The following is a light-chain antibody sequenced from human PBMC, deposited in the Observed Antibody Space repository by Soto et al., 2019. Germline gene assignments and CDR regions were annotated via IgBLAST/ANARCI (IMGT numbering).Light chain of an antibody. J-gene: IGLJ1*01. Sequence: YELTQPPSVSVAPGQTARITCGGNNIGSKSVHWYQQKPGQAPVLVVYDDSDRPSGIPERFSGSNSGNTATLTIRRVEAGDEADYYCQVWDSSSDHYGFGTGTKVTVL. CDR2: DDS. CDR3: QVWDSSSDHYG. CDR1: NIGSKS. V-gene: IGLV3-21*02.